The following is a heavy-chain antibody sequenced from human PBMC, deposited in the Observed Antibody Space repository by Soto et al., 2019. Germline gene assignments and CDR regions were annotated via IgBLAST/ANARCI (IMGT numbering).Heavy chain of an antibody. J-gene: IGHJ6*02. CDR1: GFTFYNYG. V-gene: IGHV3-30*18. D-gene: IGHD3-3*01. CDR3: AKVIFGVPTPDPYYYYAMDV. Sequence: PGGSLRLSCAASGFTFYNYGIHWVRQAPGKGLEWVAVISYDGSNKYYAGSVKGRFTISRDNSKSTLYLQMNSLRAEDTAVYYCAKVIFGVPTPDPYYYYAMDVWGQGTTVTVSS. CDR2: ISYDGSNK.